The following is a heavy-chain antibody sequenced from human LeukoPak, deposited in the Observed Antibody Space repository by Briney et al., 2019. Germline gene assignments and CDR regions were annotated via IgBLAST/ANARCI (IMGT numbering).Heavy chain of an antibody. CDR2: IYYSGST. V-gene: IGHV4-59*01. CDR3: ARRARAVAGTGKPYYFDY. CDR1: GGSISSYY. D-gene: IGHD6-19*01. J-gene: IGHJ4*02. Sequence: SETLSLTCTVSGGSISSYYWSWIRQPPGKGLEWIGYIYYSGSTNYNPSLKSRVTISVDTSKNQFSLKLSSVTAADTAVYYCARRARAVAGTGKPYYFDYRGQGTLVTVSS.